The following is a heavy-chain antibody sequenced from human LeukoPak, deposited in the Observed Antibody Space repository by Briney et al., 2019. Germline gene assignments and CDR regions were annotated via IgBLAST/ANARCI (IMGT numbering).Heavy chain of an antibody. CDR3: ARAGRLPIDY. CDR2: INHSGSGST. CDR1: GGSFSGYY. J-gene: IGHJ4*02. V-gene: IGHV4-34*01. Sequence: SETLSLTCAVYGGSFSGYYWSWIRQPPGKGLEWIGKINHSGSGSTNYNPSLKSRVTISVDTSKNQFSLKLSSVTAADTAVYYCARAGRLPIDYWGQGTLVTVSS. D-gene: IGHD4-11*01.